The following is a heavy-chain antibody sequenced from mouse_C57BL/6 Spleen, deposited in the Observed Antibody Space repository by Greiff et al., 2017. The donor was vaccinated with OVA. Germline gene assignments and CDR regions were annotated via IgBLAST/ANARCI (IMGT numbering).Heavy chain of an antibody. CDR3: ASGYYYGSSRDYYAMDY. Sequence: QVQLKQPGAELVRPGSSVKLSCKASGYTFTSYWMDWVKQRPGQGLEWIGNIYPSDSETHYNQNFKDKATLTVDKSSSTAYMQLSSLTSEDSAVYDCASGYYYGSSRDYYAMDYWGQGTSVTVSS. J-gene: IGHJ4*01. CDR2: IYPSDSET. D-gene: IGHD1-1*01. CDR1: GYTFTSYW. V-gene: IGHV1-61*01.